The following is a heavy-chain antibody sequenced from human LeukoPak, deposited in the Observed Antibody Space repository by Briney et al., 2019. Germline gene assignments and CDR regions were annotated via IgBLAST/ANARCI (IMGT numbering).Heavy chain of an antibody. D-gene: IGHD6-19*01. CDR1: GFTFSSYA. Sequence: GGSLRLSCAASGFTFSSYAMHWVRQAPGKGLEWVAVISYDGSNKYYADSVKGRFTISRDNSKNTLYLQMNSLRAEDTAVYYCARGDIAVAGIGLDYWGQGTLVTVSS. J-gene: IGHJ4*02. V-gene: IGHV3-30*04. CDR2: ISYDGSNK. CDR3: ARGDIAVAGIGLDY.